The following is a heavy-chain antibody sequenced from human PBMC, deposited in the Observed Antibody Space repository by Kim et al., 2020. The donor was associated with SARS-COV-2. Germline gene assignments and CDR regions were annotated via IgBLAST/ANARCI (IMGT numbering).Heavy chain of an antibody. CDR3: ARLRFGELSYYGMDV. CDR1: GGSISSSSYY. V-gene: IGHV4-39*01. Sequence: SETLSLTCTVSGGSISSSSYYWGWIRQPPGKGLEWIGSIYYSGSTYYNPSLKSRVTISVDTSKNQFSLKLSSVTAADTAVYYCARLRFGELSYYGMDVWGQGTTVTVSS. CDR2: IYYSGST. D-gene: IGHD3-10*01. J-gene: IGHJ6*02.